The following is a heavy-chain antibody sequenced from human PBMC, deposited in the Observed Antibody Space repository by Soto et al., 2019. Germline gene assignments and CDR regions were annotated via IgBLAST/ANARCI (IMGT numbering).Heavy chain of an antibody. CDR1: GGNISSYY. CDR2: IYYSGST. D-gene: IGHD3-3*01. CDR3: LGYYDFWSGYPNAFDI. J-gene: IGHJ3*02. V-gene: IGHV4-59*08. Sequence: SETLSLTCTVAGGNISSYYWSWIRQHPGKGLEWIGYIYYSGSTNYNPSLKSRVTISVDTSKNQFSLKLSSVTAADTAVYFFLGYYDFWSGYPNAFDIWGQGTMVTVSS.